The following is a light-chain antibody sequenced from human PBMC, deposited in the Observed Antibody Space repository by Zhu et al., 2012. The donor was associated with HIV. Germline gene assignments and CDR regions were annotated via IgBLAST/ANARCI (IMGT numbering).Light chain of an antibody. CDR3: QQYNNWPPFT. J-gene: IGKJ3*01. V-gene: IGKV3-15*01. CDR1: QTVSRNY. CDR2: GAS. Sequence: EIVLMQSPGTLSLSPGERATLSCRASQTVSRNYLAWYQQKPGQAPRLLIYGASTRATGIPVRFSGSGSGTEFTLTISSMQSEDFAVYYCQQYNNWPPFTFGPGTKVDIK.